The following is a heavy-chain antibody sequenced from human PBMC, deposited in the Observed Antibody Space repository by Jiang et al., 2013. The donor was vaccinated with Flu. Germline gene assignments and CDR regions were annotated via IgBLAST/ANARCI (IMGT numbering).Heavy chain of an antibody. CDR3: ASLITLAGEVDYGMGV. CDR2: ISSSGSTI. V-gene: IGHV3-48*03. Sequence: VQLVESGGGLVQPGGSLKLSCAASGSTFSSYQMNWVRQAPGKGLEWVSYISSSGSTIYYADSLKGRFTISRDNAKNSLYLQMNSLRAEDTAVYYCASLITLAGEVDYGMGVWGQGTTVTVSS. D-gene: IGHD6-19*01. J-gene: IGHJ6*02. CDR1: GSTFSSYQ.